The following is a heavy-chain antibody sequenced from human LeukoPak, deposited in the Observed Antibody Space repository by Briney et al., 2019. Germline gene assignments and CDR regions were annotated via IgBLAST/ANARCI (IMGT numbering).Heavy chain of an antibody. Sequence: GGSLRLACAASGFRFDVYDINWVSQAHGKVREWVSGLNWNSGLTNYADSVKGRFTLSRHVSEKSLYLQMDSLRAEDTALYYCARVQQYNVFDYWGQGTLVTVSS. CDR1: GFRFDVYD. CDR3: ARVQQYNVFDY. V-gene: IGHV3-20*04. D-gene: IGHD5/OR15-5a*01. J-gene: IGHJ4*02. CDR2: LNWNSGLT.